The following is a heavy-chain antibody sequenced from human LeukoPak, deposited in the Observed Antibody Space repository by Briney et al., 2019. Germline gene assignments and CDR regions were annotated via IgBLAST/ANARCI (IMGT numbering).Heavy chain of an antibody. CDR2: IYYSGST. V-gene: IGHV4-59*08. D-gene: IGHD6-19*01. CDR3: ARLRVAQAPYSSGWYYWFDP. J-gene: IGHJ5*02. CDR1: GGSISSYY. Sequence: SETLSLTCTVSGGSISSYYWSWIRQPPGKGLEWIGYIYYSGSTNYNPSLKSRVTISVDASKNQFSLKLSSVTAADTAVYYCARLRVAQAPYSSGWYYWFDPWGQGTLVTASS.